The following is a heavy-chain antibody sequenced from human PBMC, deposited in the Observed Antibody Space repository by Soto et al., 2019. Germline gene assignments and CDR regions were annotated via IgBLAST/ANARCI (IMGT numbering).Heavy chain of an antibody. CDR1: GFTFSSYG. D-gene: IGHD3-3*01. Sequence: PGGSLRLSCAASGFTFSSYGMHWVRPAPGKGLEWVAVIWYDGSNKYYADSVKGRFTISRDNSKNTLYLQMNSLRAEDTAVYYCARGLRYDFWSGYEYNWFDPWGQGTLVTVSS. V-gene: IGHV3-33*01. CDR2: IWYDGSNK. J-gene: IGHJ5*02. CDR3: ARGLRYDFWSGYEYNWFDP.